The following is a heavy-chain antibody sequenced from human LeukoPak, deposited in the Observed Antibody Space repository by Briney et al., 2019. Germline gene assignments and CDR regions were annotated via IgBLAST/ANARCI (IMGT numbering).Heavy chain of an antibody. V-gene: IGHV1-18*01. J-gene: IGHJ6*03. CDR3: ARPALPVRGVIPYYYYYYIDV. CDR1: GYTFTSYG. D-gene: IGHD3-10*01. Sequence: ASVKVSCKASGYTFTSYGISWVRQAPGQGLEWMGWISAYNGNTNYAQKLQGRVTMTTDTSTSTAYMELRSLRSDDTAVYYCARPALPVRGVIPYYYYYYIDVSGKGTTVTVSS. CDR2: ISAYNGNT.